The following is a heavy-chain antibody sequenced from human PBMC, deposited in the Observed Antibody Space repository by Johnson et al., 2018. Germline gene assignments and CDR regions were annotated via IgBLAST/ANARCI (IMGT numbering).Heavy chain of an antibody. Sequence: VRLVESGGGLIQPGGSLRLSCAASGFTVSTNYISWVRQAPGKGLEWVSVLYAGGTTFYADSVKGRFTISRENSKNTLYLQMNSLRAEDTAFYYCARDSNDSGYADAFDIWGQGTMVTVSS. CDR3: ARDSNDSGYADAFDI. D-gene: IGHD3-10*01. CDR2: LYAGGTT. V-gene: IGHV3-53*01. CDR1: GFTVSTNY. J-gene: IGHJ3*02.